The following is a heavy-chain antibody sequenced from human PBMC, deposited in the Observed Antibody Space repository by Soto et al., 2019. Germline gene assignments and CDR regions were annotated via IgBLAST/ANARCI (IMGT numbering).Heavy chain of an antibody. V-gene: IGHV4-30-2*01. CDR2: IYHSGST. D-gene: IGHD3-10*01. J-gene: IGHJ6*02. Sequence: QLQLQESGSGLVKPSQTLSLTCAVSGGSISNGGSSWSWIRQPPGKGLEWIGYIYHSGSTYYNPSLKSRVTISVDRSKNQFSLKLSSVTAADTAVYYCARDYGSGSSGMDVWGQGTTVTVSS. CDR3: ARDYGSGSSGMDV. CDR1: GGSISNGGSS.